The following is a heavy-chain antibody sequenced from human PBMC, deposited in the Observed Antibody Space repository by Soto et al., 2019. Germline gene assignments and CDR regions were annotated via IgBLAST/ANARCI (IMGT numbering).Heavy chain of an antibody. J-gene: IGHJ6*02. V-gene: IGHV1-69*12. CDR1: GGTFSSYA. CDR2: IIPIFGTA. Sequence: QVQLVQSGAEVKKPGSSVKVSCKASGGTFSSYAISWVRQAPGQGLEWMGGIIPIFGTANYAQKFQGRVTITADESTSTDYMELSSLRSDDTDVYYCVSSGYCSGGSCSYPQYYYYGMDVWGQGTTVTVSS. D-gene: IGHD2-15*01. CDR3: VSSGYCSGGSCSYPQYYYYGMDV.